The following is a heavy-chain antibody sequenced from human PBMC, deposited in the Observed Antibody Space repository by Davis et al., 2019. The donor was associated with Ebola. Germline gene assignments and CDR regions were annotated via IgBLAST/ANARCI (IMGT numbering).Heavy chain of an antibody. J-gene: IGHJ4*02. V-gene: IGHV3-73*01. CDR2: IRSKANSYAT. CDR3: TTTTVTLDY. D-gene: IGHD4-17*01. Sequence: GESLKISCATSGFTFTDYGIHWVRQASGKGLEWVGRIRSKANSYATAYAASVKGRFTISRDDSKNTAYLQMNSLKTEDTAVYYCTTTTVTLDYWGQGTLVTVSS. CDR1: GFTFTDYG.